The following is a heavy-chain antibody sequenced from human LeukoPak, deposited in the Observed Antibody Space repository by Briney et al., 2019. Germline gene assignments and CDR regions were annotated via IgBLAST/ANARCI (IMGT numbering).Heavy chain of an antibody. J-gene: IGHJ4*02. D-gene: IGHD3-10*01. CDR2: INPNSGGT. V-gene: IGHV1-2*02. Sequence: GASVKVSCKASGYTFTGYYMHWVRQAPGQGLEWMGWINPNSGGTNYAQKLQGRVTMTTDTSTSTAYMELRSLRSDDTAVYYCARDSGSGSYSVYWGQGTLVTVSS. CDR3: ARDSGSGSYSVY. CDR1: GYTFTGYY.